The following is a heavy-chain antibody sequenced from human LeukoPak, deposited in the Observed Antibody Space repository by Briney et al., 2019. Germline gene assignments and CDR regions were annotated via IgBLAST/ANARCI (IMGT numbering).Heavy chain of an antibody. D-gene: IGHD6-6*01. J-gene: IGHJ4*02. Sequence: GGSLRLYCAASGFTFSSYGMHWVRQAPGKGLEWVAVIWYDGSNKYYADSVKGRFTISRDNSKNTLYLQMNSLRAEDTAVYYCAREAGPYSSSSLFDYWGQGTLVTVSS. CDR3: AREAGPYSSSSLFDY. V-gene: IGHV3-33*01. CDR2: IWYDGSNK. CDR1: GFTFSSYG.